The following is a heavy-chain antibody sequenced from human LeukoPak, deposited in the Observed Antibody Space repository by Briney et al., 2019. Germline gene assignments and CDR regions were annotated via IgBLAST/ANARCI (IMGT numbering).Heavy chain of an antibody. CDR2: IYTSGST. CDR3: ASESGFSGYHDAFDI. Sequence: SETLSLTCTVSGGSISSGSYYWSWIRQPAGKGLEWIGRIYTSGSTNYNPSLKSRVTISVDTSKNQFSLKLSSVTAADTAVYYCASESGFSGYHDAFDIWGQGTMVTVSS. CDR1: GGSISSGSYY. J-gene: IGHJ3*02. D-gene: IGHD6-13*01. V-gene: IGHV4-61*02.